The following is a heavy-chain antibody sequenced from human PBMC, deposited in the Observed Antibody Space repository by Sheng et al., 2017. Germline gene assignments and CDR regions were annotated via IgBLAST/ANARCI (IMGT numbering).Heavy chain of an antibody. V-gene: IGHV3-30*04. CDR3: AITEESVLDYYGSDGIGMDV. CDR2: ISYDGSNK. D-gene: IGHD3-10*01. CDR1: GFTFSSYA. Sequence: QVQLVESGGGVVQPGRSLRLSCAASGFTFSSYAMHWVRQAPGKGLEWVAVISYDGSNKYYADSVKGRFTISRDNSKNTLYLQMNSLRAEDTAVYYCAITEESVLDYYGSDGIGMDVWGQGTTVTVSS. J-gene: IGHJ6*02.